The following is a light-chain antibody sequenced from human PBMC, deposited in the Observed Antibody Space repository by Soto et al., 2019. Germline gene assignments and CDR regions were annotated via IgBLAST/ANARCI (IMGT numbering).Light chain of an antibody. V-gene: IGKV1-6*01. CDR3: LYDYNFPLT. CDR1: QDIGND. CDR2: AAS. Sequence: AIQMTQSPSSLSASVGDRVTITCRASQDIGNDLAWYQQRPGKAPKLLIYAASSLQSGVSSRFSGSGSGTYFTLTISSLQPGDFATYYGLYDYNFPLTFGGLTKVEIK. J-gene: IGKJ4*01.